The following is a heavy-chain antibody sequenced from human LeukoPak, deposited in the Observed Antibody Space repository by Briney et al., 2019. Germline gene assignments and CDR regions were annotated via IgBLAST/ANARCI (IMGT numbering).Heavy chain of an antibody. CDR3: AREDDWNYEDY. Sequence: GSLRLSCAASGFTFSSYTFDWVRQAPGKGLEWVSSITGGDVFIYQADSVKGRFTISRDNAKNSLYLQMNSLRAEDTAIYYCAREDDWNYEDYWGQGTLVTVSS. D-gene: IGHD1-7*01. CDR2: ITGGDVFI. CDR1: GFTFSSYT. J-gene: IGHJ4*02. V-gene: IGHV3-21*01.